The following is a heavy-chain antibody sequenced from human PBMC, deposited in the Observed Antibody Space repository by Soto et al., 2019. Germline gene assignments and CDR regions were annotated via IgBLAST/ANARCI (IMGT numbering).Heavy chain of an antibody. V-gene: IGHV1-58*01. CDR1: GFTFTSSA. CDR3: AADTIRDPYYYDSSGYYPPPP. CDR2: IVVGSGNT. D-gene: IGHD3-22*01. J-gene: IGHJ5*02. Sequence: ASVKVSCKASGFTFTSSAVQWVLQARGQRLEWIGWIVVGSGNTNYAQKFQERVTITRDMSTSTAYMELSSLRSEDTAVYYCAADTIRDPYYYDSSGYYPPPPWGQGTLVTVSS.